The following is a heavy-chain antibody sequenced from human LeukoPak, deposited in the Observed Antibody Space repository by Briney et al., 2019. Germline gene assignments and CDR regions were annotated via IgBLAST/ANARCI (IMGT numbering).Heavy chain of an antibody. CDR3: ARDYYDSSGPTDAFDI. J-gene: IGHJ3*02. V-gene: IGHV3-23*01. Sequence: GESLRLSCVASGFTFRHYAMSWVRQAPGKGLEWVSSMSGSDVSTYYAESVEGRFTISRDNSKNSLYLQMNSLRAEDTAVYYCARDYYDSSGPTDAFDIWGQGTMVTVSS. CDR1: GFTFRHYA. D-gene: IGHD3-22*01. CDR2: MSGSDVST.